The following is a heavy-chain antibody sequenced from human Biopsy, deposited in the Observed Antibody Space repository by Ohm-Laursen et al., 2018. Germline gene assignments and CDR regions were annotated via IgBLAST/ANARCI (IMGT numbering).Heavy chain of an antibody. CDR3: AGATSGTSLYDP. Sequence: TLSLTCTVSGASISSAAYHWSWIRQLPGKGLEWIGYISHSGSTSYNPSLRSLVTMSTDTSTNQFSLKVGSVTAADTAMYYCAGATSGTSLYDPWGQGILVTVSS. CDR2: ISHSGST. V-gene: IGHV4-31*01. J-gene: IGHJ5*02. CDR1: GASISSAAYH. D-gene: IGHD6-13*01.